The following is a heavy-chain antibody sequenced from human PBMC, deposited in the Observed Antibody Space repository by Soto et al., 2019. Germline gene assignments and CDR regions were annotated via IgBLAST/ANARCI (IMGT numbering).Heavy chain of an antibody. J-gene: IGHJ6*02. CDR2: IYHAGSV. CDR1: GYSIASGYY. CDR3: ARTFDYYGMDV. Sequence: SETLSLTCAVSGYSIASGYYWAWIRQSPGKGLEWIGSIYHAGSVYYNPSLNSRVAVSLDTSKNHFSLKLTSVTAADTAVYYCARTFDYYGMDVWGPGTTVTV. V-gene: IGHV4-38-2*01.